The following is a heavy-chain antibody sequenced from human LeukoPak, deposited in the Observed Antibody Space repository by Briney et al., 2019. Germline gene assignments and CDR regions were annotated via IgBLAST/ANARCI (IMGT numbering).Heavy chain of an antibody. D-gene: IGHD5-18*01. J-gene: IGHJ4*02. CDR3: ARDLYSYGLGESDY. Sequence: GGSLRLSCAASGFTFSSYAMHWVRQAPGKGLEWVAVISYDGSNKYYADSVKGRFTISRDNSKNTLYLQMNSLRAEDTAVYYCARDLYSYGLGESDYWGQGTLVTVSS. CDR1: GFTFSSYA. V-gene: IGHV3-30-3*01. CDR2: ISYDGSNK.